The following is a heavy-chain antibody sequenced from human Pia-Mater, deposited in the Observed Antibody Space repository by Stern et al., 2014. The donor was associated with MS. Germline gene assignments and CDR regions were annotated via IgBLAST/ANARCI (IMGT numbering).Heavy chain of an antibody. Sequence: EVQLVESGAEVKKPGGSLKISCKGSGYSFTANWIAWVRQTPGKGLEWMGTIYPGDSDTRYSPSFQGQVTISAAKSTSTVYLQWSSLKASDTAMYYCARDYGDYAFDYWGQGTLVTVSS. D-gene: IGHD4-17*01. CDR3: ARDYGDYAFDY. CDR2: IYPGDSDT. CDR1: GYSFTANW. J-gene: IGHJ4*02. V-gene: IGHV5-51*01.